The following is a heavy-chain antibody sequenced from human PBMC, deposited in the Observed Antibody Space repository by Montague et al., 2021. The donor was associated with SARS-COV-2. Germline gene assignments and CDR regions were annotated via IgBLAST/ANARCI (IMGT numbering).Heavy chain of an antibody. J-gene: IGHJ3*02. V-gene: IGHV4-39*01. CDR3: AGRPGASYDVFWCGGFDI. CDR2: NNYSAST. Sequence: SETLSLTCTVSGGSVNSGSYSWDWHRQPPGKGLEWIVSNNYSASTSYTPYLKSRVTISIDTSKNHFSLRVNSVTAADSAVYFCAGRPGASYDVFWCGGFDIWGRGTMVTAS. D-gene: IGHD3-3*01. CDR1: GGSVNSGSYS.